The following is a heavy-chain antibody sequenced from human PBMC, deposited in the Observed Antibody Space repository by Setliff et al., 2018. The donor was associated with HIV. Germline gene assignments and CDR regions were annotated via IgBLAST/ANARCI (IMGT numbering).Heavy chain of an antibody. CDR1: GFTFSSYA. J-gene: IGHJ6*03. D-gene: IGHD2-21*02. CDR3: AKVGGDGRFHYYQLDV. Sequence: GGSLRLSCAASGFTFSSYAMNWVRQAPGKGLEWVSVITVSGTTYYADSVKDRFTISRDNSKNTLYLQINRLRPEDTAVYYCAKVGGDGRFHYYQLDVWGKGTTVTVSS. V-gene: IGHV3-23*01. CDR2: ITVSGTT.